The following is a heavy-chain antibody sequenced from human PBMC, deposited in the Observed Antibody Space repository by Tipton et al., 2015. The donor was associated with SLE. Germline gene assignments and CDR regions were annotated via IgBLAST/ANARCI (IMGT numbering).Heavy chain of an antibody. CDR3: ARGFYGMDV. Sequence: SLRLSCAASGFTLSSYSMSWVRQAPGKGLEWDSVIYSDGSKNFADSMMGRFIVSRDKSRNTMDLQMNSLRADDTAVYYCARGFYGMDVWGQGTTVTVSS. CDR2: IYSDGSK. D-gene: IGHD3-10*01. CDR1: GFTLSSYS. J-gene: IGHJ6*02. V-gene: IGHV3-23*03.